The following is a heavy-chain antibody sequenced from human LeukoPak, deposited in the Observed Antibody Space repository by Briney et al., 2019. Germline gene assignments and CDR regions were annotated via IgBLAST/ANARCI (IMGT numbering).Heavy chain of an antibody. D-gene: IGHD3-3*01. V-gene: IGHV1-2*06. CDR3: AREGPTIFGVVNRFDP. J-gene: IGHJ5*02. CDR1: GYTFTGYY. Sequence: GASVKVSCKASGYTFTGYYMHWVRQAPGQGLEWMGRINPNSGGTNYAQKFQGRVTMTRDTSISTAYMELSRLRSDDTAVYYCAREGPTIFGVVNRFDPWGHGTLVTVSS. CDR2: INPNSGGT.